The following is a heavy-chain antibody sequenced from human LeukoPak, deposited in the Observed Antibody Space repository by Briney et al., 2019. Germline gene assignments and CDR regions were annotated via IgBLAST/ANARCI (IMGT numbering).Heavy chain of an antibody. CDR1: GFAFDDFA. CDR2: IRRRAYGGAA. V-gene: IGHV3-49*04. Sequence: GGSLRLSCTTSGFAFDDFAMSWVRQPAGKGLEWVGFIRRRAYGGAAEYAASVKGRFIISRDDSKGIAYLQMNSLKTEDTSVYYWSRNGLVDFDYWGQGSRVIVSP. CDR3: SRNGLVDFDY. J-gene: IGHJ4*02.